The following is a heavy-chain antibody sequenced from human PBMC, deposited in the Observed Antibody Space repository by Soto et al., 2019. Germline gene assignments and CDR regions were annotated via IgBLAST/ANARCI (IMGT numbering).Heavy chain of an antibody. CDR1: GFTFDDYA. Sequence: ESGGGLVQPGRSLRLSCAASGFTFDDYAMHWVRQAPGKGLEWVSGISWNSGSIGYADSVKGRFTISRDNAKNSLYLQMNSLRAEDTALYYCAKDAWDIYAFDIWGQGTMVTVSS. D-gene: IGHD5-12*01. V-gene: IGHV3-9*01. CDR3: AKDAWDIYAFDI. J-gene: IGHJ3*02. CDR2: ISWNSGSI.